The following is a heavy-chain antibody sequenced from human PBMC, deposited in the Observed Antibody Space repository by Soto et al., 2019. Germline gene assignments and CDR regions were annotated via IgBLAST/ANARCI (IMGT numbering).Heavy chain of an antibody. V-gene: IGHV3-23*01. Sequence: GGSLRLSCAASGFTFSSYAMSWVRQAPGKGLEWVSAISGSGGSTYYADSVKGRFTISRDNSKNTLYLQMNSLRAEDTAVYYCAARGIAAAGTRTKSGWFDPWGQGTLVTVSS. CDR2: ISGSGGST. CDR1: GFTFSSYA. J-gene: IGHJ5*02. CDR3: AARGIAAAGTRTKSGWFDP. D-gene: IGHD6-13*01.